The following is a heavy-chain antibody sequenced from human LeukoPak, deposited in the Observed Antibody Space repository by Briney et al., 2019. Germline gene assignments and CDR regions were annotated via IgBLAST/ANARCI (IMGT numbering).Heavy chain of an antibody. J-gene: IGHJ4*02. V-gene: IGHV3-23*01. Sequence: GGSLRLSCAASGFTFSNYAMSWVRQAPGKGLEWVSAISGSAGSTYYADSVKGRFTISRDNSKNTLHLQMDSLRAEDTAVYYCAKGKTTGGGPGYYFDYWGQGTLVTASS. D-gene: IGHD3-10*01. CDR1: GFTFSNYA. CDR2: ISGSAGST. CDR3: AKGKTTGGGPGYYFDY.